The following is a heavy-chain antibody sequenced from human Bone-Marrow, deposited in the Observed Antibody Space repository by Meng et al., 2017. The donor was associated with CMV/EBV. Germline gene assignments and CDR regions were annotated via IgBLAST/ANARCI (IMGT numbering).Heavy chain of an antibody. CDR2: IYSGGST. CDR3: ARGLGKSSASVGY. D-gene: IGHD6-6*01. V-gene: IGHV3-66*02. J-gene: IGHJ4*02. Sequence: GESLKISCAASGFTVSSNYMSWVRQAPGKGLEWVSVIYSGGSTYYADSVKGRFTISRDNSKNTLYLQMNSLRAEDTAVYYCARGLGKSSASVGYWGQGTLVTVSS. CDR1: GFTVSSNY.